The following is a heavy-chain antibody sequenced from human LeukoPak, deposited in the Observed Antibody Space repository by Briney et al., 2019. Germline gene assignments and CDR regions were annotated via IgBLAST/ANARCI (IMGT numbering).Heavy chain of an antibody. Sequence: PGGSLRLSCAASGFIFTGHSMNWVRQAPGKGLEWVSSISRSSSYIYYADSGKGRFTISRDNAKNSLYLQMSSVRAGETAVYYCAKDQGGRLLFEVATIGAKYLDYWGQGTLVTVSS. J-gene: IGHJ4*02. D-gene: IGHD5-12*01. CDR3: AKDQGGRLLFEVATIGAKYLDY. CDR1: GFIFTGHS. CDR2: ISRSSSYI. V-gene: IGHV3-21*01.